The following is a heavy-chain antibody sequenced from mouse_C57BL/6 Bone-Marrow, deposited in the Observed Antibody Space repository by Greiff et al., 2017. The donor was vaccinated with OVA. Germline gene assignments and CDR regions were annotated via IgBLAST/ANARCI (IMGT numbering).Heavy chain of an antibody. J-gene: IGHJ3*01. CDR1: GYTFTSYG. V-gene: IGHV1-81*01. Sequence: VQGVESGAELARPGASVKLSCKASGYTFTSYGISWVKQRTGQGLEWIGEIYPRSGNTYYNEKFKGKATLTADKSSSTAYMELRSLTSEDSAVDFWARAGATVVPAFACWGQGTLVTVSA. CDR3: ARAGATVVPAFAC. D-gene: IGHD1-1*01. CDR2: IYPRSGNT.